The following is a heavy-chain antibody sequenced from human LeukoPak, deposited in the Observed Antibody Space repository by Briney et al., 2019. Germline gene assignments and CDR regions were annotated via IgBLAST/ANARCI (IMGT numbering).Heavy chain of an antibody. D-gene: IGHD3-9*01. CDR1: GGSFSGNY. J-gene: IGHJ5*02. V-gene: IGHV4-34*01. CDR2: INHSGCS. Sequence: PSETLSLTCAVYGGSFSGNYWSWIRHPPGKGMECIGEINHSGCSNNHPSHKSRVKISVDTSKNQYSLKLRSVTAADTAVYYCARAYFGWCRMYNWFDPGGQGTLVTVSS. CDR3: ARAYFGWCRMYNWFDP.